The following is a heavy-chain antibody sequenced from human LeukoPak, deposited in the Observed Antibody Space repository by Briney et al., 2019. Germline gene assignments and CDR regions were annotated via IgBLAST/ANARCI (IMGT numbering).Heavy chain of an antibody. CDR1: GGSISSGGYS. D-gene: IGHD4-23*01. Sequence: PSQTLSLTCAVSGGSISSGGYSWSWIRQPPGKGLEWIGYIYHSGSTYYNPSLKSRVTISVDRSKNQFSLKLSSVTAADTAVYYCARAEAYGGKRIDPWGQGTLVTVSS. V-gene: IGHV4-30-2*01. J-gene: IGHJ5*02. CDR3: ARAEAYGGKRIDP. CDR2: IYHSGST.